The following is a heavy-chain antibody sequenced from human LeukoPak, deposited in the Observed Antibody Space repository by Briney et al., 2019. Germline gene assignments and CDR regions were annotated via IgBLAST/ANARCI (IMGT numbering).Heavy chain of an antibody. V-gene: IGHV4-39*01. CDR3: AAGGITMIVVGNPAAFDI. CDR1: GGSISSSSYY. J-gene: IGHJ3*02. CDR2: IYYSGST. D-gene: IGHD3-22*01. Sequence: PSETLSLTCTVSGGSISSSSYYWGWIRQPPGKGLEWIGSIYYSGSTYYNPSLKSRVTISVDTSKNQFSLKLSSVTAADTAVYYCAAGGITMIVVGNPAAFDIWGQGTMVTVSS.